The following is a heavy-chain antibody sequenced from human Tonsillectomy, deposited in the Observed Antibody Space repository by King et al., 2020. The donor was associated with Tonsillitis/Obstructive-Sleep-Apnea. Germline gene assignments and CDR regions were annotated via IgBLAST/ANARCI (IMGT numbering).Heavy chain of an antibody. J-gene: IGHJ6*03. CDR2: IDPSDSYT. CDR1: GYSFTSYW. CDR3: ATGTPPEVNIVATIGYYYYMDV. V-gene: IGHV5-10-1*01. D-gene: IGHD5-12*01. Sequence: VQLVESGAEVKKPGESLRISCKGSGYSFTSYWISWVRQMPGKGLEWMGRIDPSDSYTNYSPSFQGHVTISADESISTAYLQWSSLKASDTAMYYCATGTPPEVNIVATIGYYYYMDVWGKGTTVTVSS.